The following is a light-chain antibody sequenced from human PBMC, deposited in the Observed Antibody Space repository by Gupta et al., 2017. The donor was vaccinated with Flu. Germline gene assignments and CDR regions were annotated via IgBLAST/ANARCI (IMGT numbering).Light chain of an antibody. CDR2: DSN. V-gene: IGLV1-51*01. Sequence: QSVLTQPPSVSAAPGQWVTISCSGSASNIGLNYVSWYQHLPGTAPKLLIYDSNKRPSGIPDRFSGSKSGTSATLGITGLQTGDEADYYCGTWDNSLSEMVFGGGTKVTVL. CDR1: ASNIGLNY. CDR3: GTWDNSLSEMV. J-gene: IGLJ2*01.